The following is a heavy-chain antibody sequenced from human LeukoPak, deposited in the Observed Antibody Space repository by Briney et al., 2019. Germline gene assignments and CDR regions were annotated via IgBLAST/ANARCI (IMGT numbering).Heavy chain of an antibody. J-gene: IGHJ5*02. CDR1: GYTFTSYY. V-gene: IGHV1-46*01. Sequence: WASVKVSCKASGYTFTSYYMHWVRQAPGQGLEWMGIINPSGGGTSYAQKFQGRVTMTRDMSTSTVYMELSSLRSEDTAVYYCARERLVGATITGLFDPWGQGTLVTVSS. CDR3: ARERLVGATITGLFDP. D-gene: IGHD1-26*01. CDR2: INPSGGGT.